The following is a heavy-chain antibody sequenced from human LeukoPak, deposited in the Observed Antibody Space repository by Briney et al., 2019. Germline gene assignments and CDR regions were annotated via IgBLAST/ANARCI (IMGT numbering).Heavy chain of an antibody. D-gene: IGHD4-17*01. V-gene: IGHV4-59*11. J-gene: IGHJ3*02. CDR3: ARDLVTVTKGFDI. CDR2: ISYRGST. CDR1: GDSFSSHY. Sequence: SETLSLTCTVSGDSFSSHYWTWIRQPPGKGLEWIGYISYRGSTNYNPPLKSRVTISIDTSKNQFSLRLSSVTAADTAVYYCARDLVTVTKGFDIWGQGTMVSVS.